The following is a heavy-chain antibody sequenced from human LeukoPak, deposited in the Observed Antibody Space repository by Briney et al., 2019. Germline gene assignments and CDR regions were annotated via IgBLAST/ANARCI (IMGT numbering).Heavy chain of an antibody. J-gene: IGHJ6*03. CDR2: ISYDGSNK. V-gene: IGHV3-30*04. D-gene: IGHD3-3*01. Sequence: PGRSLRLSCAASGFTFSSYAMHWVRQAPGKGLEWVAVISYDGSNKYYADSVKGRFTISRDNSKNTLYLQMNSLRAEDTAVYYCAREAYHDFWSGSWRSYYYMDVWGKGTTVTVSS. CDR1: GFTFSSYA. CDR3: AREAYHDFWSGSWRSYYYMDV.